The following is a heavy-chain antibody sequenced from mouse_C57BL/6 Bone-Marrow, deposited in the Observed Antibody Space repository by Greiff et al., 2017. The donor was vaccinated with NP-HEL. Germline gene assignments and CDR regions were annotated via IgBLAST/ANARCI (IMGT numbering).Heavy chain of an antibody. Sequence: QVQLQQSGAELVKPGASVKLSCKASGYTFTSYWMQWVKQRPGQGLEWIGEIDPSDSYTNYNQKFKGKATLTVDPSSSTAYMQLSSLTSEDSAVYYCARGWLLQDYFDYWGQGTTLTVSS. CDR1: GYTFTSYW. CDR2: IDPSDSYT. D-gene: IGHD2-3*01. CDR3: ARGWLLQDYFDY. J-gene: IGHJ2*01. V-gene: IGHV1-50*01.